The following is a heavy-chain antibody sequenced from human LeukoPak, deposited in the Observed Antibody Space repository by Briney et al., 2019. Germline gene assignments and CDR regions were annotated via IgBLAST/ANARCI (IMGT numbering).Heavy chain of an antibody. J-gene: IGHJ4*02. Sequence: SETLSLTCAVYGGSFSGYYWSWIRQPPGKGLEWIGEINHSGSTNYNPSLKSRVTISVDTSKNQFSLKLSSVTAADTAVYYCARAQGYCSSTSCYYYFDYWGQGTLVTVSS. D-gene: IGHD2-2*01. CDR2: INHSGST. CDR3: ARAQGYCSSTSCYYYFDY. V-gene: IGHV4-34*01. CDR1: GGSFSGYY.